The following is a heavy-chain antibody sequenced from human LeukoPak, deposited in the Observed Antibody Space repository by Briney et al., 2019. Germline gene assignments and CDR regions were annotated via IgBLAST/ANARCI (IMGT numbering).Heavy chain of an antibody. V-gene: IGHV4-59*01. CDR3: ASSIAVAGTGWFDP. CDR2: IFYSGST. D-gene: IGHD6-19*01. Sequence: SETLSLTCTVSGGSISSYYWSWIRQPPGKGLEWIGYIFYSGSTNYNPSLKSRVPISVDTSKNQFSLKLSSVTAADTAVYYCASSIAVAGTGWFDPWGQGTLVTVSS. CDR1: GGSISSYY. J-gene: IGHJ5*02.